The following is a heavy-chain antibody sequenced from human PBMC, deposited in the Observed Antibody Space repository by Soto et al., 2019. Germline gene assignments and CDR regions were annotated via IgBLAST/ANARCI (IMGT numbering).Heavy chain of an antibody. D-gene: IGHD3-9*01. CDR1: GFTFGDYA. Sequence: GGSLRLSCTASGFTFGDYAMSWFRQAPGKGLEWVGFIRSKAYGGTTEYTESVKGRFTNSRNDSKSNAYLQKKSIKTENKAMYYCTKVDRLYYDILTGRNWFDPWGQGTLVTVSS. J-gene: IGHJ5*02. V-gene: IGHV3-49*01. CDR2: IRSKAYGGTT. CDR3: TKVDRLYYDILTGRNWFDP.